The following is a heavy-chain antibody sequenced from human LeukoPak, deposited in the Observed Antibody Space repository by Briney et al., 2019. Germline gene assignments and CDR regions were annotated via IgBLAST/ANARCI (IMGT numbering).Heavy chain of an antibody. CDR1: GVSISSSSYY. Sequence: SSETLSLTCTVSGVSISSSSYYWSWIRQPPGKGLEWIGYIYYSGSTNYNPSLKSRVTISVDTSKNQFSLKLSSVTAADTAVYYCARTNKNGSGSSYYFDYWGQGTLVTVSS. CDR2: IYYSGST. J-gene: IGHJ4*02. CDR3: ARTNKNGSGSSYYFDY. V-gene: IGHV4-61*05. D-gene: IGHD3-10*01.